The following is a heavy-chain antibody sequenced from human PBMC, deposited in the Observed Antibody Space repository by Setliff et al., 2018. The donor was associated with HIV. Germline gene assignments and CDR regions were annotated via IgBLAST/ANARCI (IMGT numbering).Heavy chain of an antibody. CDR3: ARGWGGQDPNYYGMDV. D-gene: IGHD3-16*01. Sequence: ASVKVSCKASGYTFTSYYMHWVRQAPGQGLEWMGVINPGGGSITYAQKFQGRVTMTRDTSTSTVHMELSSLRSEDTAMYYCARGWGGQDPNYYGMDVWGQGTTVTVSS. CDR2: INPGGGSI. V-gene: IGHV1-46*01. J-gene: IGHJ6*02. CDR1: GYTFTSYY.